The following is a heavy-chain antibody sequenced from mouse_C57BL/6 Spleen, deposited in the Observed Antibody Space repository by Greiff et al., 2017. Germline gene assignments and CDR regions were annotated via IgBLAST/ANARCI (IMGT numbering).Heavy chain of an antibody. Sequence: EVQLQQSGPELVKPGASVKISCKASGYTFTDYYMNWVKQSHGKSLEWIGDINPNNGGTSYNQKFKGKATLTVDKSSSTAYMELRSLTSEVSAVDYCAKWDYYGSSMDYWGQGTTLTVSS. CDR3: AKWDYYGSSMDY. V-gene: IGHV1-26*01. CDR1: GYTFTDYY. D-gene: IGHD1-1*01. CDR2: INPNNGGT. J-gene: IGHJ2*01.